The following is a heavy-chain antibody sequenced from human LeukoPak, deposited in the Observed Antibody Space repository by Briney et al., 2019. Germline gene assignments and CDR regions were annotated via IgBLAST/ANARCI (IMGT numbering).Heavy chain of an antibody. J-gene: IGHJ4*02. CDR2: VDPEDGET. D-gene: IGHD2-2*01. CDR1: GYTFTDYY. CDR3: ASGPFYQLLPFDY. V-gene: IGHV1-69-2*01. Sequence: ASVKVSCKVSGYTFTDYYMHWVQQAPGKGLEWMGLVDPEDGETIYAEKFQGRVTITADTSTDTAYMELSSLRSEDTAVYYCASGPFYQLLPFDYWGQGTLVTVSS.